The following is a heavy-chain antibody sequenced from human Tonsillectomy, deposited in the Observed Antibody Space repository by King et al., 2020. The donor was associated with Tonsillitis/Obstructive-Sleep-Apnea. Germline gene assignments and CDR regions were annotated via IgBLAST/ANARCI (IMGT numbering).Heavy chain of an antibody. V-gene: IGHV3-30*04. D-gene: IGHD2-2*01. CDR2: ISYDGSNK. J-gene: IGHJ6*02. Sequence: VQLVESGGGVVQPGRSLRLPCAASGFTFSSYAMHWVRQAPGKGLEWVAVISYDGSNKYYADSVKGRFSISRDNSKNTLYLQMNSLRAEDTAVYYCAGEGCSSTRCYYYYYYGMDVWGQGTTVTVSS. CDR1: GFTFSSYA. CDR3: AGEGCSSTRCYYYYYYGMDV.